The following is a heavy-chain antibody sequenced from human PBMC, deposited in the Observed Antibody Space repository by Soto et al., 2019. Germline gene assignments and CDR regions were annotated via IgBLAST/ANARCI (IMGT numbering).Heavy chain of an antibody. D-gene: IGHD3-10*01. CDR2: IKSKTDGGTT. Sequence: GGSLRLSCAASGFTFSNAWMSWVRQAPGKGLEWVGRIKSKTDGGTTDYAAPVKGRFTISRDDSKNTLYLQMNSLKTEDTAVYYCTTETYYYGSGSYYNPQIGYWGQGTLFAVSS. V-gene: IGHV3-15*01. CDR3: TTETYYYGSGSYYNPQIGY. J-gene: IGHJ4*02. CDR1: GFTFSNAW.